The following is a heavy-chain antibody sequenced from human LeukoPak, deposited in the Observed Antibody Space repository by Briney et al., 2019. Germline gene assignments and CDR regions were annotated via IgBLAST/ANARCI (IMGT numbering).Heavy chain of an antibody. CDR3: AINLPTNRRFQY. CDR2: MNPNSGNT. V-gene: IGHV1-8*01. Sequence: ASVKVSCKASGYTFTSYDINWVRQATGQGLEWMGWMNPNSGNTGYALKFQGRVTMTRNTSISTAYMELSSLRSEDTAVYYCAINLPTNRRFQYWGQGTLVTVSS. D-gene: IGHD1-14*01. J-gene: IGHJ1*01. CDR1: GYTFTSYD.